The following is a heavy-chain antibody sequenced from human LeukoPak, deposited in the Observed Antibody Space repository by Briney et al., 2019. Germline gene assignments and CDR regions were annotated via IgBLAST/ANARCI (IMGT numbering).Heavy chain of an antibody. J-gene: IGHJ6*03. CDR3: ARAHTGPYYYYMYV. CDR1: GGSFSGYY. D-gene: IGHD5-18*01. Sequence: PSETLSLTCAVYGGSFSGYYWSWIRQPPGKGLEWIGEINHSGSTNYNPSLKSRVTISVDTSKNQFSLKLSSVTAADTAVYYCARAHTGPYYYYMYVWGKGTTVTVSS. V-gene: IGHV4-34*01. CDR2: INHSGST.